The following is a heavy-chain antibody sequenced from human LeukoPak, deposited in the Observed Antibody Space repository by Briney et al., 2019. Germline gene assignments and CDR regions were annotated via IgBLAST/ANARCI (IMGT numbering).Heavy chain of an antibody. J-gene: IGHJ3*02. CDR2: INTNTGNP. CDR1: GYTFTSYA. Sequence: GASVKVSCKASGYTFTSYAMNWVRRAPGQGLEWMGWINTNTGNPTYAQGFTGRFVFSLDTSVSTAYLQISSLKAEDTAVYYCARGWTSRYPSNDAFDIWGQGTMVTVSS. V-gene: IGHV7-4-1*02. CDR3: ARGWTSRYPSNDAFDI. D-gene: IGHD5-12*01.